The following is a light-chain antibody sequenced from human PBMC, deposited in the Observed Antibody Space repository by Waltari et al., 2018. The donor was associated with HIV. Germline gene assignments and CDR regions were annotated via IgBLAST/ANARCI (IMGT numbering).Light chain of an antibody. CDR1: SSNIGAGYD. CDR3: QSYDASLTAIL. Sequence: QSVLTQPPSVSGAPGQRVIISCTGSSSNIGAGYDVHWYQQCPGTAPKLLIFGNNNRPAGVPDRVSGSKAGTSASLAITGLQAEDDADYYCQSYDASLTAILFGGGTKLTV. CDR2: GNN. V-gene: IGLV1-40*01. J-gene: IGLJ2*01.